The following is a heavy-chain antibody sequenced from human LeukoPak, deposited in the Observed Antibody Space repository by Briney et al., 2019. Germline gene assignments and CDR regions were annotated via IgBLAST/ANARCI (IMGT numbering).Heavy chain of an antibody. CDR2: IYTSGST. CDR3: ARKVVAAIESHYYYYMDV. V-gene: IGHV4-4*08. J-gene: IGHJ6*03. CDR1: GGSFSGYY. D-gene: IGHD2-15*01. Sequence: SETLSLTCAVYGGSFSGYYWSWIRQPPGKGLEWIGRIYTSGSTNYNPSLKSRVTISVDTSKNQFSLKLSSVTAADTAVYYCARKVVAAIESHYYYYMDVWGKGPRSPSP.